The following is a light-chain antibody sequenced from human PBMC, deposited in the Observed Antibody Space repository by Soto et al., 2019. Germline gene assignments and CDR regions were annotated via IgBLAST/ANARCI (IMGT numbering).Light chain of an antibody. V-gene: IGKV3-20*01. Sequence: VSAQSPGTLALTPGERATLSWRASQRLSGNYLAWYQQKPGQAPRVLIYRASIRATGIPARFSGSGSGTDFTLTISSLQPEDFATYYCQQSYSTPLTFGGGTKVDIK. J-gene: IGKJ4*01. CDR3: QQSYSTPLT. CDR1: QRLSGNY. CDR2: RAS.